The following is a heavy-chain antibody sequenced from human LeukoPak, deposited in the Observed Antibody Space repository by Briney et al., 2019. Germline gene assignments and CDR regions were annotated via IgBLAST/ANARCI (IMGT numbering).Heavy chain of an antibody. Sequence: EASVKVSCKASGYTFTSYGISWVRQAPGQGLEWMGWISAYNGNTNYAQKLQGGVTMTTDTSTSTAYMELRSLRSDDTAVYYCARGRDIGIAVAGGDAFDIWGQGTMVTVSS. V-gene: IGHV1-18*01. J-gene: IGHJ3*02. CDR1: GYTFTSYG. CDR3: ARGRDIGIAVAGGDAFDI. D-gene: IGHD6-19*01. CDR2: ISAYNGNT.